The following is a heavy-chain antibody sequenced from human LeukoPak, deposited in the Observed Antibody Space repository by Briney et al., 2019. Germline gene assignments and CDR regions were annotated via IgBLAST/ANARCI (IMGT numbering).Heavy chain of an antibody. CDR2: ISGSVSTT. CDR1: GFAFSTYA. J-gene: IGHJ4*02. V-gene: IGHV3-23*01. CDR3: AKHTAGASGFDF. Sequence: GGSLRLSCAASGFAFSTYAMTWVRQAPGKGLEWVSTISGSVSTTYSAASVKGRFTISRDNSKNTLYLQMNTLRAEDTALYYCAKHTAGASGFDFWGQGALVTVSS. D-gene: IGHD1-26*01.